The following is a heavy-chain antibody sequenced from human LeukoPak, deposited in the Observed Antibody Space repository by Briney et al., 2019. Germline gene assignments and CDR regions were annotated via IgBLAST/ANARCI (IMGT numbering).Heavy chain of an antibody. CDR2: IIPILGIA. V-gene: IGHV1-69*04. J-gene: IGHJ4*02. CDR1: GGTFRSYA. D-gene: IGHD3-9*01. Sequence: ASVKVACKASGGTFRSYAISWVRQAPGQGLEWMGRIIPILGIANYAQKFQGRVTITADKSTSTAYMELSSLRSEDTAVYYCARAGYYDIFTGYATFDHWGQGTLVTVSS. CDR3: ARAGYYDIFTGYATFDH.